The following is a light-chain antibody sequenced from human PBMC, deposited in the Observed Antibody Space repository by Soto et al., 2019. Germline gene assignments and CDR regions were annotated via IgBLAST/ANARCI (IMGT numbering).Light chain of an antibody. CDR1: QIISSTY. J-gene: IGKJ2*01. Sequence: DIVLTQSPGTLSLSPGERATLSCRASQIISSTYLGWYQQKPGQAPRLLIYGASSRATGIPDRFSGSGSGTDFTLTISRLEPEDFAVYYCQHYGTSLYTFGQGTKLRSN. CDR2: GAS. CDR3: QHYGTSLYT. V-gene: IGKV3-20*01.